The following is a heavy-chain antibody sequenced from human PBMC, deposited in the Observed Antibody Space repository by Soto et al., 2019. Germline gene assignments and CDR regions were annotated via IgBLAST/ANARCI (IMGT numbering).Heavy chain of an antibody. CDR1: GFTFSSNY. V-gene: IGHV3-53*01. CDR2: IYPAGST. CDR3: GRDSQGLPAASPGFYYYGMDV. J-gene: IGHJ6*02. D-gene: IGHD2-2*01. Sequence: GGSLRLSCAASGFTFSSNYMSWVRQAPGKGLEWVSYIYPAGSTYYAVSVQSRLTISTDNSKNKLYLQIKNRPTADTAAYYCGRDSQGLPAASPGFYYYGMDVWGQGTTVTVSS.